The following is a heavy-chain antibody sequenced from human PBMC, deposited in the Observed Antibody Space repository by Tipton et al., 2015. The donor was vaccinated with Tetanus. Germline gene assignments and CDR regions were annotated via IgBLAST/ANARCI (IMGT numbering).Heavy chain of an antibody. D-gene: IGHD3-3*01. CDR1: GGSITPYY. CDR2: IFYGGAT. CDR3: ARIHDYWSGYFDF. Sequence: TLSLTCSVSGGSITPYYWTWIRQPPGKGLEWIGYIFYGGATNYNPSLGSRLTISVDTSKNQFSLKLTSVTAADTAVYFCARIHDYWSGYFDFWGQGTPVTVSS. J-gene: IGHJ4*02. V-gene: IGHV4-59*01.